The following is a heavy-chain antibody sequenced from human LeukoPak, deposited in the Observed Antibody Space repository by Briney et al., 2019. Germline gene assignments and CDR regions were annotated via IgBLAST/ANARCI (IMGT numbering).Heavy chain of an antibody. V-gene: IGHV1-8*01. D-gene: IGHD2-15*01. CDR2: MNPNSGNT. CDR1: GYTFTSYD. CDR3: ARGDCSGGSCYDFDY. Sequence: ASVKVSCKASGYTFTSYDINWVRQATGQVLEWMGWMNPNSGNTGYAQKFQGRVTMTRNTSISTAYIELSSLRSEATAVYYCARGDCSGGSCYDFDYWGQGTMVTVSS. J-gene: IGHJ4*02.